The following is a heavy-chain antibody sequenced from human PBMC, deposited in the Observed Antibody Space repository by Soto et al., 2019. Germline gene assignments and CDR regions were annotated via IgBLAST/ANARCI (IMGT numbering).Heavy chain of an antibody. J-gene: IGHJ5*02. CDR1: GGSISSYY. CDR2: IYYSGST. V-gene: IGHV4-59*01. D-gene: IGHD3-10*01. Sequence: QVQLQESGPGLVKPSETLSLTCTVSGGSISSYYWSWIRQPPGKGLEWIGYIYYSGSTNYNPSLKSRVTISVDTSKNHVSLKLSSVTAADTAVYYCARAGGYFPDRPWFDPWGQGTLVTVSS. CDR3: ARAGGYFPDRPWFDP.